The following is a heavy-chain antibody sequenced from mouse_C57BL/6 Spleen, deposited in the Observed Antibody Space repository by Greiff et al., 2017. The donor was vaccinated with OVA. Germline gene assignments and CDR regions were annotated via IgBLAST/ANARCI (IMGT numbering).Heavy chain of an antibody. CDR1: GYAFSSSW. J-gene: IGHJ4*01. CDR2: IYPGDGAT. D-gene: IGHD1-1*01. CDR3: ARDYYDGSYDYAMDY. V-gene: IGHV1-82*01. Sequence: QVQLQQSGPELVKPGASVKISCKASGYAFSSSWMNWVKQRPGKGLEWIGRIYPGDGATNYNGKFKGKATLTADKSSSTAYMQLSSLTSEDSAVYFGARDYYDGSYDYAMDYWGQGTSVTVSS.